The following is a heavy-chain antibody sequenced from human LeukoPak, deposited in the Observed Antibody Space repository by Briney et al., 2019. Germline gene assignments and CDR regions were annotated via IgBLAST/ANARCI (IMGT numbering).Heavy chain of an antibody. V-gene: IGHV1-18*01. D-gene: IGHD2-2*01. Sequence: GASVKVSCKASGYTFTSYGISWVRQAPGQGLEWMGWISAYNGNTNYAQKLQGRVTMTTDTSTSTAYVELRSLRSDDTAVYYCARDWKGYCSSTSCYAGGYCSGGSCQTSFDYWGQGTLVTVSS. CDR1: GYTFTSYG. J-gene: IGHJ4*02. CDR2: ISAYNGNT. CDR3: ARDWKGYCSSTSCYAGGYCSGGSCQTSFDY.